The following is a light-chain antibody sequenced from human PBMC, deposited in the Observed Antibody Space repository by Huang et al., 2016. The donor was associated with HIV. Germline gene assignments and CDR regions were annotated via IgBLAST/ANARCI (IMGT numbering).Light chain of an antibody. CDR3: QQYESWPPLT. Sequence: EVVMTQSPATLSVSPGERATLSCRASQNIRTNLAWYQQKPGQAPRRLIYGATTRATGIPARFSGSGSGTDFTLTISSLQSEDSAIYHCQQYESWPPLTFGGGTRVEIK. CDR2: GAT. V-gene: IGKV3-15*01. J-gene: IGKJ4*01. CDR1: QNIRTN.